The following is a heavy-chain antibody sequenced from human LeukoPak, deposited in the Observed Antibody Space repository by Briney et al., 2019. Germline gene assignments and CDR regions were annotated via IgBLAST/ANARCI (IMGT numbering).Heavy chain of an antibody. Sequence: PGGSLRLSCAASGFTFSSYWMSWVRQAPGKGLEWVANIKQDGSEKYYVDSVRGRFTISRDNAENSLYLQMNSLRAEDTAVYDCARDRSVLWFGEFADYWGQGALVTVSS. CDR2: IKQDGSEK. D-gene: IGHD3-10*01. CDR3: ARDRSVLWFGEFADY. CDR1: GFTFSSYW. J-gene: IGHJ4*02. V-gene: IGHV3-7*01.